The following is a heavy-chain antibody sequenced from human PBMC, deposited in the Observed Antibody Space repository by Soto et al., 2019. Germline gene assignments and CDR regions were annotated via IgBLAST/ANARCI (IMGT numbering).Heavy chain of an antibody. CDR2: FYYSGST. D-gene: IGHD3-22*01. CDR1: GGSISSSNYY. Sequence: QLQLQESGPGLVKPSETLSLTCTVSGGSISSSNYYWAWIRQPPGKGLEWIGSFYYSGSTYYKPSLTSRVSISVDTSKNQFSLKLSSVTAADTAVYYCARPIAGGSSGYYHWGQGTLVTVSS. CDR3: ARPIAGGSSGYYH. V-gene: IGHV4-39*01. J-gene: IGHJ5*02.